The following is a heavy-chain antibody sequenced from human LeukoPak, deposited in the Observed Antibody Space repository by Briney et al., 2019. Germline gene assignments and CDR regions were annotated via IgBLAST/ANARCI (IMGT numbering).Heavy chain of an antibody. CDR3: AKAGMATYFEREDY. CDR1: GFTFSSYW. V-gene: IGHV3-74*01. CDR2: INSDGSST. Sequence: GGSLRLSCAASGFTFSSYWMHWVRQAPGKGLVWVSRINSDGSSTSYADSVKGRFTISRDNAKNTLYLQMNSLRAEDTAVYYCAKAGMATYFEREDYWGQGTLVTVSS. D-gene: IGHD5-24*01. J-gene: IGHJ4*02.